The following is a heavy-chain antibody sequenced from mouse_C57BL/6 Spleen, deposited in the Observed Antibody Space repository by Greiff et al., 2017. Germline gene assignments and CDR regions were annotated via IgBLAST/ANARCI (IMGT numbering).Heavy chain of an antibody. CDR1: GYTFTSYD. J-gene: IGHJ1*03. D-gene: IGHD1-1*01. Sequence: VQLQQSGPELVKPGASVKLSCKASGYTFTSYDINWVKQRPGQGLEWIGWIYPRDGSTKYNEKFKGKATLTVDPSSSTAYMELHSLTSADSAVFFCALIIATVVASRYIDVLGTGTKGNGSS. CDR3: ALIIATVVASRYIDV. V-gene: IGHV1-85*01. CDR2: IYPRDGST.